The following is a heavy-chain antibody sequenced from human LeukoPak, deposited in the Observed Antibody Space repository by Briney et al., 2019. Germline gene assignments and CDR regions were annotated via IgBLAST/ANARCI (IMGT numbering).Heavy chain of an antibody. CDR3: ARHRRYYYGSGPLFDY. D-gene: IGHD3-10*01. Sequence: PSETLSLTCTVSGGSIRRYSWSWIRQPPGKGLEWIGSIYYSGSTYYNPSLKSRVTISVDTSKNQFSLKLSSVTAADTAVYYCARHRRYYYGSGPLFDYWGQGTLVTVSS. CDR2: IYYSGST. J-gene: IGHJ4*02. V-gene: IGHV4-59*05. CDR1: GGSIRRYS.